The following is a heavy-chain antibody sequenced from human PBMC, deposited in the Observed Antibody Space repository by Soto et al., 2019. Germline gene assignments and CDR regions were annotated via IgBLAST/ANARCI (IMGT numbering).Heavy chain of an antibody. Sequence: ASVKVSCKVSGYTLTELSMHWVRQAPGKGLEWMGGFDPEDGETIYAQKFQGRVTMTEDTSTDTAYMELSSLRSEDTAVYYCATLSIVVVQNNWFDPWGQGTLVTVSS. J-gene: IGHJ5*02. CDR2: FDPEDGET. V-gene: IGHV1-24*01. CDR1: GYTLTELS. D-gene: IGHD2-2*01. CDR3: ATLSIVVVQNNWFDP.